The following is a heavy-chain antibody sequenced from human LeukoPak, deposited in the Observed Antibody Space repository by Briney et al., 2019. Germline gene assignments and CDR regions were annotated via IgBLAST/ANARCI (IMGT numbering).Heavy chain of an antibody. CDR3: ARVGGSFQQLVPNFDY. CDR1: GYTFTSYG. V-gene: IGHV1-18*01. J-gene: IGHJ4*02. CDR2: ISAYNGNT. Sequence: ASVKVSCKASGYTFTSYGISWVRQAPGQGLEWVGWISAYNGNTNYAQKLQGRVTMTTDTSTSTAYMELRSLRSDDTAVYYCARVGGSFQQLVPNFDYWGQGTLVTVSS. D-gene: IGHD6-13*01.